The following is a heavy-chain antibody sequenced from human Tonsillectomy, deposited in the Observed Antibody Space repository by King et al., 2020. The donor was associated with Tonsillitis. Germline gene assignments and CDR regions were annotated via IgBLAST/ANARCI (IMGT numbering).Heavy chain of an antibody. J-gene: IGHJ4*02. V-gene: IGHV3-30*18. D-gene: IGHD2-21*01. CDR3: AKAGGTYCGGDCYDY. CDR2: ISYDGSNK. CDR1: GFTFSNYG. Sequence: QLVQSGGGVVQPGRSLRLSCAASGFTFSNYGVHWVRQAPGKGLEWGGVISYDGSNKYYADSVKGRITISRDNSKNTLYLQMNSLRAEDTAVYFCAKAGGTYCGGDCYDYWGQGTLVTVSS.